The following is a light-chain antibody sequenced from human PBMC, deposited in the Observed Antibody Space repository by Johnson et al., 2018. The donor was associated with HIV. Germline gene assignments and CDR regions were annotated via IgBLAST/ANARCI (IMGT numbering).Light chain of an antibody. V-gene: IGLV1-51*02. J-gene: IGLJ1*01. CDR3: GTWDNSLKAEV. Sequence: HSVLSQPPSVSAAPVQMVTISCSGSSSNIGRNYVSWYQQLPGTAPKLLIYQNTWRPSWIPDRFSGSTSGASATLAITGLQTGDEADYYCGTWDNSLKAEVFGTGTKVTVL. CDR2: QNT. CDR1: SSNIGRNY.